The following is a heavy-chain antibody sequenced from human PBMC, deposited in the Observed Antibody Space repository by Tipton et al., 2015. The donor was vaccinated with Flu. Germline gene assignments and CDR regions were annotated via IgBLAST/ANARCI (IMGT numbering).Heavy chain of an antibody. V-gene: IGHV4-61*02. J-gene: IGHJ5*02. D-gene: IGHD6-19*01. CDR3: ARDYSSYWSYNWFDP. Sequence: TLSLTCSVSGDSIGSDYYWGWIRQPAGKGLEWIGRINTTGSTNYNPSLKSRLTISADTAKNQFFLRLTSVTAADSAVYYCARDYSSYWSYNWFDPWGQGTLVTVSP. CDR2: INTTGST. CDR1: GDSIGSDYY.